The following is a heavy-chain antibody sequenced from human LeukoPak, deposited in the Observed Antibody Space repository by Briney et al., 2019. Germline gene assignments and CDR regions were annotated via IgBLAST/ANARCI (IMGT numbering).Heavy chain of an antibody. CDR3: ARVGSCTNGVCYNPFDY. D-gene: IGHD2-8*01. J-gene: IGHJ4*02. CDR2: ISSSGSTT. CDR1: GFIFSDYY. Sequence: GGSLRLSCAASGFIFSDYYMSWLRQAPGKGLELVSYISSSGSTTYYADSVKGRFTISRDNAKNSLYLQMNSLRAEDRAVYYCARVGSCTNGVCYNPFDYWGQGTLVTVSS. V-gene: IGHV3-11*04.